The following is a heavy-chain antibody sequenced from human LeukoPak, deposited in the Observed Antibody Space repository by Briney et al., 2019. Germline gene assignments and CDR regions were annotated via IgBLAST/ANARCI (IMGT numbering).Heavy chain of an antibody. J-gene: IGHJ5*02. D-gene: IGHD3-16*01. CDR1: GFTISGYW. Sequence: PGGSLRLSCVASGFTISGYWMHWVRQAPGKGLAWVSRINTDGSRTSYADSVKGRFTISRDNAKNTVYLQMNSLRAEDTALYYCARVPQGEYNWFDPWGQGTLVTVSS. CDR3: ARVPQGEYNWFDP. V-gene: IGHV3-74*01. CDR2: INTDGSRT.